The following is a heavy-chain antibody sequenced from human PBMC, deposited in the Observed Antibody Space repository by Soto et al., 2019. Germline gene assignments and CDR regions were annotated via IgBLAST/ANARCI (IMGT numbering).Heavy chain of an antibody. D-gene: IGHD4-17*01. CDR3: ARENGDYDYYYYGMDV. Sequence: SETLSLTCTVSGGSISSYYWSWIRQPPGKGLEWIGYIYYSGSTNHNPSLKSRVIISVDTSKNQFSLKLSSVTAADTAVYYCARENGDYDYYYYGMDVWGQGTTVTVSS. CDR1: GGSISSYY. CDR2: IYYSGST. J-gene: IGHJ6*02. V-gene: IGHV4-59*12.